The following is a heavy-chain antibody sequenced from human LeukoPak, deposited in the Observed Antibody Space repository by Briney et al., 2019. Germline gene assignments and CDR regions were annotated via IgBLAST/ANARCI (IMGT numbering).Heavy chain of an antibody. J-gene: IGHJ4*02. Sequence: KPSETLSLTCAVSGYSISSDYYWGWIRQPPGKGLEWIGNVDPSGSTYYNPSLKSRATISLDTSKKQFSLKLTSVTAAETAVYYCATVGASHYGDWYFAYWGQGTLVTVSS. CDR2: VDPSGST. V-gene: IGHV4-38-2*01. D-gene: IGHD4-17*01. CDR1: GYSISSDYY. CDR3: ATVGASHYGDWYFAY.